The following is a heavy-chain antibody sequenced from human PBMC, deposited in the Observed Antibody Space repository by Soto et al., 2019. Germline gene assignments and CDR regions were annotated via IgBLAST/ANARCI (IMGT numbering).Heavy chain of an antibody. Sequence: SVKVSCKASGGTFSSYAISWVRQAPGQGLEWMGGIIPIFGTANYAQKFQGRVTITADESTSTAYMELSSLRSEDTAVYYCARDLCGGGDSSDPWGQGALVTVSS. CDR2: IIPIFGTA. J-gene: IGHJ5*02. CDR1: GGTFSSYA. D-gene: IGHD2-21*02. V-gene: IGHV1-69*13. CDR3: ARDLCGGGDSSDP.